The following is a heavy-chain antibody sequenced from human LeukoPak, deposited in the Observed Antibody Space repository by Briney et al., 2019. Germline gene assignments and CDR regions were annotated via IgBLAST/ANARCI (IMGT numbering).Heavy chain of an antibody. D-gene: IGHD1-26*01. CDR2: IYYSGST. J-gene: IGHJ4*02. Sequence: PSETLSLTCTVSGGSISSGDYYWSWIRQPPGKGLEWIGYIYYSGSTYYNPSLKSRVTISVDTSKNQFSLKLSSVTAADTAVYYCARESSPLRGATMRGDFDYWGQGTLVTVSS. CDR1: GGSISSGDYY. V-gene: IGHV4-31*03. CDR3: ARESSPLRGATMRGDFDY.